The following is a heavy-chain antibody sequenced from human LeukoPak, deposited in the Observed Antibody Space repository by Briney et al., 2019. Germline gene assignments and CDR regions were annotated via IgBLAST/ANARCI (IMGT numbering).Heavy chain of an antibody. CDR1: GGSISSYY. V-gene: IGHV4-4*07. D-gene: IGHD3-3*01. J-gene: IGHJ6*02. CDR2: IYTSGST. CDR3: ARDKFLSTIFGVVTLTDV. Sequence: SETLSLTCTVSGGSISSYYWSWIRQPAGKGLEWIGRIYTSGSTNYNPSLKSRVTMSVDTSKNQFSLKLSSVTAADTAVYYCARDKFLSTIFGVVTLTDVWGQGTTVTVSS.